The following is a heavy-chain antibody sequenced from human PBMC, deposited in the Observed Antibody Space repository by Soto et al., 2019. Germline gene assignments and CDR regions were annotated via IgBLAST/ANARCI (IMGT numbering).Heavy chain of an antibody. CDR3: AREVDYDFWSGSAGNAFDI. D-gene: IGHD3-3*01. V-gene: IGHV5-51*01. CDR1: GYSFTSYW. CDR2: IYPGDSDT. J-gene: IGHJ3*02. Sequence: GESLKISCKGSGYSFTSYWIGWVRQMPGKGLEWMGIIYPGDSDTRYSPSFQGQVTISADKSLSTAYLQWSSLKASDTAMYYCAREVDYDFWSGSAGNAFDIWGQGTMVTVSS.